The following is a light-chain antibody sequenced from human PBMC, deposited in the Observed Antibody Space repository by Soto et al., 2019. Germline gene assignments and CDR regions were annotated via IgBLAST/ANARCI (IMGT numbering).Light chain of an antibody. CDR1: SSDVGGSNH. J-gene: IGLJ1*01. CDR3: TSFSSSTSLYV. Sequence: QSVLTQPASVSDSPGQSITISCTGTSSDVGGSNHVSWYQQHPGKAPKLMIYDVTNRPSGVSHRFSGSKSGSTASLIISGLQAEDEADYYCTSFSSSTSLYVFGTGTKVTVL. V-gene: IGLV2-14*01. CDR2: DVT.